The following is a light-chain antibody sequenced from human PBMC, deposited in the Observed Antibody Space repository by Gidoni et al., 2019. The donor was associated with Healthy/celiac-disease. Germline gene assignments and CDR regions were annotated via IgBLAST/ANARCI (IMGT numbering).Light chain of an antibody. CDR1: QSVSSSY. CDR3: QQYGSSPWT. CDR2: GAS. Sequence: DIVLTQSPGTLSLSPGESATLSCRASQSVSSSYLAWYQQKPGQAPRLLIYGASSRATGIPDRFSGSGSGTDFTLTISRLEPEDFAVYYCQQYGSSPWTFGQXTKVEIK. V-gene: IGKV3-20*01. J-gene: IGKJ1*01.